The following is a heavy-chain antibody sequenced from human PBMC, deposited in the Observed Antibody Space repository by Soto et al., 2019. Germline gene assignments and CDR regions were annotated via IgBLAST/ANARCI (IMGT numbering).Heavy chain of an antibody. Sequence: PGKSLHISCQGSGYSFTSYWIGWVRQLPGKGLEWMGIIYPGDSDTRYSPSFQGQVTISADKSISTAYLQWSSLKASDTAMYYCARASSPPAQAYYYYGMDVWGQGTTVTVSS. CDR3: ARASSPPAQAYYYYGMDV. D-gene: IGHD3-16*02. CDR2: IYPGDSDT. J-gene: IGHJ6*02. CDR1: GYSFTSYW. V-gene: IGHV5-51*01.